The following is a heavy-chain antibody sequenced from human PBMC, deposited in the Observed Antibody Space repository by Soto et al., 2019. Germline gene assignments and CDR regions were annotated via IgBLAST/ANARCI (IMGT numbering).Heavy chain of an antibody. D-gene: IGHD7-27*01. CDR1: GYSISSGYY. V-gene: IGHV4-38-2*01. J-gene: IGHJ5*02. Sequence: QVQLQESGPGLVKPSETLSLTCAVSGYSISSGYYWGWIRQPPGKGLEWIGSTYHSGSTYYNPSLKSRVTISVDTSKNQFSLKLSSVTAADTAVYYCARGPILALGRTRSWFDPWGQGTLVTVSS. CDR2: TYHSGST. CDR3: ARGPILALGRTRSWFDP.